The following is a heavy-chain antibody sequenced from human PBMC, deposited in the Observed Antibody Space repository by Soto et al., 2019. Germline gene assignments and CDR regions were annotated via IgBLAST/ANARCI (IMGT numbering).Heavy chain of an antibody. CDR1: GGSVSSGSYY. Sequence: PLETMSLTCTVSGGSVSSGSYYWSWIRQPPGKGLEWIGYIYYSGSTNYNPSLKSRVTISVDTSKNQFSLKLSSVTAAVTALYYCGRVVLAAGFGYWGQGTLVTVPS. CDR2: IYYSGST. V-gene: IGHV4-61*01. D-gene: IGHD3-3*02. J-gene: IGHJ4*02. CDR3: GRVVLAAGFGY.